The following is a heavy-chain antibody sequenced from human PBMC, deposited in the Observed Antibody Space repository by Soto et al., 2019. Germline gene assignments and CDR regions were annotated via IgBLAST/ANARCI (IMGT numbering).Heavy chain of an antibody. D-gene: IGHD6-13*01. J-gene: IGHJ4*02. Sequence: QVQLVQSGAEVRKPGASVKVSCKASGHTFTSYAISWVRQAPGQGLEWMGWISAYNGNTNYAQKLQGRVTKTTDTSTSTAYMELRSLRSDDTAVYYWARDLAAGTCDYWGQGPLGTVSS. CDR2: ISAYNGNT. CDR3: ARDLAAGTCDY. CDR1: GHTFTSYA. V-gene: IGHV1-18*01.